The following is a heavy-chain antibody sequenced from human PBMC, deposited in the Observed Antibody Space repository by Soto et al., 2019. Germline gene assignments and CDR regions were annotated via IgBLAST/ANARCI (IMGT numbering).Heavy chain of an antibody. V-gene: IGHV3-11*01. Sequence: NPGGSLRLSCAASGFTFSDYYMSWIRQAPGKGLEWVSYISSSGSTIYYADSVKGRFTISRDNAKNSLYLQMNSLRAEDTAVYYCASPLTYYYDSSALPWGQGTLVTVSS. CDR3: ASPLTYYYDSSALP. D-gene: IGHD3-22*01. CDR2: ISSSGSTI. CDR1: GFTFSDYY. J-gene: IGHJ5*02.